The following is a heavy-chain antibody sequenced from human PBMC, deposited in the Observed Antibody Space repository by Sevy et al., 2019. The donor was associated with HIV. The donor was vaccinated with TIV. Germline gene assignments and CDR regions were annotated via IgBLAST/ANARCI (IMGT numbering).Heavy chain of an antibody. Sequence: GGSLRLSCAASGFTLSSFWMTWVRQAPGKGLEWVANIKEDGSDKNYLDSVKGRFTISRDNAKNSLYLQMNSLRAEDTAVYYCACDRSHYDRSVYYDAFDIWGQGTMVTVSS. CDR2: IKEDGSDK. D-gene: IGHD3-22*01. CDR3: ACDRSHYDRSVYYDAFDI. J-gene: IGHJ3*02. CDR1: GFTLSSFW. V-gene: IGHV3-7*03.